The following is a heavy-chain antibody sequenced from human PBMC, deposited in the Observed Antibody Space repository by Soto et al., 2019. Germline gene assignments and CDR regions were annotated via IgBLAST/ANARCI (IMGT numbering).Heavy chain of an antibody. V-gene: IGHV3-11*06. CDR3: ARSGDNYNRLDY. D-gene: IGHD1-1*01. Sequence: TGGSLRLSCEGSGFTFSYYYIIWIRQAPGKGLEWISYSSNSGTFSRYADSVKGRFSISRDNTKNLLYLQMNSLRAEDTAVYYCARSGDNYNRLDYWGQGTPVTVSS. CDR2: SSNSGTFS. J-gene: IGHJ4*02. CDR1: GFTFSYYY.